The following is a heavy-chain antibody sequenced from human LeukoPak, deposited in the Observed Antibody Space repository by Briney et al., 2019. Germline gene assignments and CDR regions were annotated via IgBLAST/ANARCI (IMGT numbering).Heavy chain of an antibody. CDR2: INHSGST. D-gene: IGHD5-18*01. V-gene: IGHV4-34*01. CDR1: GGSFSGYY. Sequence: PSGTLSLTCAVYGGSFSGYYWSWIRQPPGKGLEWIGEINHSGSTNYNPSLKSRVTISVDTSKNQFSLKLSSVTAADTAVYYCARGLQLWFDWGQGTLVTVSS. CDR3: ARGLQLWFD. J-gene: IGHJ4*02.